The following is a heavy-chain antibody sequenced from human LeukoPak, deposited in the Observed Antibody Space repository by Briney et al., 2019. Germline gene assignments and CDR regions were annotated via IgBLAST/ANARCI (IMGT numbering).Heavy chain of an antibody. CDR1: GYTLTELS. CDR2: FDPEDGET. Sequence: ASVKVSCKVSGYTLTELSMHWVRQAPGKGLEWMGGFDPEDGETIYAQKFQGRVTMTEDTSTDTAYMELSSLRSEDTAVYYCATAGGYYYDSSGFLLWDYWGQGTPVTVSS. J-gene: IGHJ4*02. D-gene: IGHD3-22*01. V-gene: IGHV1-24*01. CDR3: ATAGGYYYDSSGFLLWDY.